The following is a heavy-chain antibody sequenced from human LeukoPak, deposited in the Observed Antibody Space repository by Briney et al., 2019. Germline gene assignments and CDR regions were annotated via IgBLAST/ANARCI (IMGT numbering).Heavy chain of an antibody. D-gene: IGHD3-16*02. Sequence: GGSLRLSCAASGFTFSSYGMHWVRQAPGKGLEWVAFIRYDGSNKYYADSVKGRFTISRDNSKNTLYLQMNSLRAEDTAVYYCASAGYYVWGSYRPPYFDYWGQGALVTVSS. CDR2: IRYDGSNK. CDR3: ASAGYYVWGSYRPPYFDY. CDR1: GFTFSSYG. J-gene: IGHJ4*02. V-gene: IGHV3-30*02.